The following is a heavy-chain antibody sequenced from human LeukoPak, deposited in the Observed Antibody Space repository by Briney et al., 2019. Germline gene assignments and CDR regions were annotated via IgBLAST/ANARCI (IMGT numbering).Heavy chain of an antibody. CDR3: ASPGEGYCNGGGCYYFDY. Sequence: GGSLRLSCAASGFTFSNYEMNWVRQAPGKGLEWVSYISGSGSSIYYADSPKGRFTISRDNAKNSLYLQMDSLRAEDTAVYYCASPGEGYCNGGGCYYFDYWGQGTLVTVSS. V-gene: IGHV3-48*03. J-gene: IGHJ4*02. CDR1: GFTFSNYE. D-gene: IGHD2-15*01. CDR2: ISGSGSSI.